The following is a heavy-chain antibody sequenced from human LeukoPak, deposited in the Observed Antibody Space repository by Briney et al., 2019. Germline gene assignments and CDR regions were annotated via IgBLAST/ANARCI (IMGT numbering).Heavy chain of an antibody. J-gene: IGHJ4*02. CDR2: ISYDGSNK. D-gene: IGHD3-22*01. CDR3: AKDSRRYDSSGYHYFDY. CDR1: GFTFSSYG. Sequence: GGSLRLSCAASGFTFSSYGMHWVRQAPGKGLEWVAVISYDGSNKYYADSVKGRFTISRDNSKNTLYLQMNSLRAEDTAVYYCAKDSRRYDSSGYHYFDYWGQGTLVTVSS. V-gene: IGHV3-30*18.